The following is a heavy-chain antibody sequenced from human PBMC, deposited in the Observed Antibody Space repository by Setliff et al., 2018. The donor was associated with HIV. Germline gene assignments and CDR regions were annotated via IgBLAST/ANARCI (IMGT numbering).Heavy chain of an antibody. Sequence: ASVKVSCKASGYTFSDYYIHWVRQAPGQGLEWMGWISPNRGATNFAQKFLGRVTMTRDTSISTAYLELSSLTSDDTAVYYCARVLAGLNWFDPWGQGTLVTVPQ. V-gene: IGHV1-2*02. CDR1: GYTFSDYY. D-gene: IGHD2-15*01. CDR3: ARVLAGLNWFDP. CDR2: ISPNRGAT. J-gene: IGHJ5*02.